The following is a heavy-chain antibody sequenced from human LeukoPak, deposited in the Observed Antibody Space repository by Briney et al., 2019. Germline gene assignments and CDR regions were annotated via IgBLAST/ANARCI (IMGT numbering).Heavy chain of an antibody. V-gene: IGHV4-39*07. CDR3: ARDAYGGNLGGMDV. D-gene: IGHD4-23*01. Sequence: SETLSLTCTVSGGSISSSSYYWGWIRQPPGKGLEWIGSIYYSGSTYYNPSLKSRVTISIDTSKNQFSLKLSSVTAADTAVYYCARDAYGGNLGGMDVWGQGTTVTVSS. CDR1: GGSISSSSYY. J-gene: IGHJ6*02. CDR2: IYYSGST.